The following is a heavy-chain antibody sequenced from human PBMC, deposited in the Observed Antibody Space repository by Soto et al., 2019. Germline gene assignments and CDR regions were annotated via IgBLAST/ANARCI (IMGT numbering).Heavy chain of an antibody. CDR2: ISGSGGST. J-gene: IGHJ4*02. D-gene: IGHD2-8*01. CDR1: GFTFSSYA. V-gene: IGHV3-23*01. Sequence: EVQLLESGGGLVQPGGSLRLSCAASGFTFSSYAMSWVRQAPGKGLEWVSAISGSGGSTYYADSVKGRFTISRDNSKNTLYLQMNSLRAEDTAVYYCAKIKRDIVLIGVEHYFDYWGQGTLVTVSS. CDR3: AKIKRDIVLIGVEHYFDY.